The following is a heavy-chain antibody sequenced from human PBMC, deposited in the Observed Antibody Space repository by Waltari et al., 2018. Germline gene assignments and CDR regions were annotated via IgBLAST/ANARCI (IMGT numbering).Heavy chain of an antibody. CDR1: GGSVNKYS. V-gene: IGHV4-4*07. CDR3: ARDKQENFDWLSFYYFYMDV. J-gene: IGHJ6*03. D-gene: IGHD3-9*01. CDR2: IYTSGST. Sequence: QVQLQELGPGLVRPSETLSLTCSVSGGSVNKYSWSWIRQSAGKGLECIGRIYTSGSTKYNPSLKSRVSMSVDTTKNQFSLKLTSVTAADTAVYYCARDKQENFDWLSFYYFYMDVWGTGTTVTVSS.